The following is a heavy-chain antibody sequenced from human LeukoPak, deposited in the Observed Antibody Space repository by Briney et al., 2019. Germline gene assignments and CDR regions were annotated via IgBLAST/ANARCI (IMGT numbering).Heavy chain of an antibody. CDR2: IYHSGST. CDR3: VRDSEVVPAANYYFDY. CDR1: GYSISSGYC. V-gene: IGHV4-38-2*02. D-gene: IGHD2-2*01. J-gene: IGHJ4*02. Sequence: PSETLSLTCTVSGYSISSGYCWGWIRQPPGEGLEWIGSIYHSGSTYYNPSLKSRVTISVDTSKNQFSLRLSSVTAADTAVYYCVRDSEVVPAANYYFDYWGQGTLVTVSS.